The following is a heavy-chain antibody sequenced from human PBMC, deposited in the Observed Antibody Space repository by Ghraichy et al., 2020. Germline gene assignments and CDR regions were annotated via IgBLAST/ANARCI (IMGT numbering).Heavy chain of an antibody. D-gene: IGHD1-26*01. CDR2: IYYSGST. CDR3: ASQIVGATPWLPGPTYYYYGMDV. CDR1: GGSISSGGYY. Sequence: SQTLSLTCTVSGGSISSGGYYWSWIRQHPGKGLEWIGYIYYSGSTYYNPSLKSRVTISVDTSKNQFSLKLSSVTAADTAVYYCASQIVGATPWLPGPTYYYYGMDVWGKGTTVTVSS. J-gene: IGHJ6*04. V-gene: IGHV4-31*03.